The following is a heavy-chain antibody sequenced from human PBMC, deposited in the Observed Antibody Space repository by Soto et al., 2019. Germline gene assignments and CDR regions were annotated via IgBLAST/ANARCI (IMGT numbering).Heavy chain of an antibody. V-gene: IGHV3-53*01. Sequence: GGSLRLSCAASGFTVRSNYMSWVRQAPGKGLEWVSVIYTGGSTFYADSVKGRFTMSRDNSKNTLYLQMNSLRAEDTAVYYCARDLDGSYTDYWGQGTLGTVSS. CDR2: IYTGGST. D-gene: IGHD1-26*01. J-gene: IGHJ4*02. CDR1: GFTVRSNY. CDR3: ARDLDGSYTDY.